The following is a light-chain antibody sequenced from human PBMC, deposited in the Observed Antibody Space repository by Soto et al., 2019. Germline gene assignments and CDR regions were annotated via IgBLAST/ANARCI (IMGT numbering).Light chain of an antibody. CDR1: QSISNW. V-gene: IGKV1-5*03. Sequence: IQMTQSPSTLSASVGDRVTITCRASQSISNWLAWYQQKPGKAPKLLIYRASSLESGVPSRFSGSGSGTEFTLTISSLQPDDFATYYCQQYNSYSPRLTFGGGTKV. CDR2: RAS. CDR3: QQYNSYSPRLT. J-gene: IGKJ4*01.